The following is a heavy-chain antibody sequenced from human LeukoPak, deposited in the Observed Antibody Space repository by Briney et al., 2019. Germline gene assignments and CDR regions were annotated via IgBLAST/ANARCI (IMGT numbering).Heavy chain of an antibody. CDR3: AREGVGPSGDAFDI. D-gene: IGHD1-26*01. CDR1: GFTFNTYT. CDR2: ILYDGSNE. Sequence: GGSLRLSCAASGFTFNTYTMHWVRQAPGKGLEWVAVILYDGSNEFYADSVKGRFTISRDISKNTLYLQMNSLRTEDAAVYYCAREGVGPSGDAFDIWGQGTMVTVSS. J-gene: IGHJ3*02. V-gene: IGHV3-30-3*01.